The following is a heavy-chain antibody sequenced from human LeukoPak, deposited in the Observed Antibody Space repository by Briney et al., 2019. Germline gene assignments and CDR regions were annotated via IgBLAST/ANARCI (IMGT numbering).Heavy chain of an antibody. J-gene: IGHJ4*02. V-gene: IGHV3-48*01. Sequence: PGGSLRLSCAASGFTFSSYSMNWVRQAPGKGLEWVSYVSTSSSTIYYADSVKGRFTISRDNAKNSLYLQMNSLRAEDTAVYYRARDAAGDYYFDYWGQGTLVTVSS. CDR3: ARDAAGDYYFDY. CDR2: VSTSSSTI. CDR1: GFTFSSYS. D-gene: IGHD6-25*01.